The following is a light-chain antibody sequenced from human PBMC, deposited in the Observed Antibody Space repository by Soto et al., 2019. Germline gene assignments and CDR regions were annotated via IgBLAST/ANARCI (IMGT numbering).Light chain of an antibody. Sequence: SYELTQPPSVSVSPGQTARITCSGDALPKKYAYWYQQKSGQAPVVVIYEDSKRPPGITARLSGSSSATMATMTISGAQVEDEADDYCYSTDSSGNHPWVFGGGTKLTVL. CDR1: ALPKKY. CDR3: YSTDSSGNHPWV. V-gene: IGLV3-10*01. J-gene: IGLJ3*02. CDR2: EDS.